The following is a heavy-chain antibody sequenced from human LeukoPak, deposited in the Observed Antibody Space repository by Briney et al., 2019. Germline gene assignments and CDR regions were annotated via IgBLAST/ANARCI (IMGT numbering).Heavy chain of an antibody. V-gene: IGHV3-23*01. Sequence: GGSLRLSCAASGFTFSSYDMSWVRQAPGKGLEWVSDIRGSDGSTYYADSVKGRFTISRDNFKNTLYLQMNSLRAEDTAVHYCAKAHSSSWFRDYFDYWGQGTLVTVSS. CDR1: GFTFSSYD. CDR3: AKAHSSSWFRDYFDY. CDR2: IRGSDGST. D-gene: IGHD6-13*01. J-gene: IGHJ4*02.